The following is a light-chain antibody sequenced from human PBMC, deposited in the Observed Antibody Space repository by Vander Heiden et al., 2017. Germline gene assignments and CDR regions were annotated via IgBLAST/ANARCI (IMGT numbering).Light chain of an antibody. Sequence: QSVLTQPPSVSEAPRQRVTISCSGSSSNIGNNAVNWYQQLPGKAPKLLIYYDDLLPSGVSDRFSGSKSGTSASLASSGLQSEDEADYYCAAWDDSLNALVFGGGTKLTVL. CDR1: SSNIGNNA. CDR3: AAWDDSLNALV. J-gene: IGLJ3*02. V-gene: IGLV1-36*01. CDR2: YDD.